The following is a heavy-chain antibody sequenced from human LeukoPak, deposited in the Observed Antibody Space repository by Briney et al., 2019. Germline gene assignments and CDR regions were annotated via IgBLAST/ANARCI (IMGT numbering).Heavy chain of an antibody. Sequence: GGSLRLSCAASGIALTTNYLSWVRQSPGQGLEGGSVIYSGGSTSLADSVRGRFSVSGDKSKNTLYLQMNSLRVEDTAVYYCATSGNVSVGLRGFDYWGQGTLLIVSS. CDR1: GIALTTNY. V-gene: IGHV3-66*01. CDR2: IYSGGST. CDR3: ATSGNVSVGLRGFDY. D-gene: IGHD3-10*01. J-gene: IGHJ4*02.